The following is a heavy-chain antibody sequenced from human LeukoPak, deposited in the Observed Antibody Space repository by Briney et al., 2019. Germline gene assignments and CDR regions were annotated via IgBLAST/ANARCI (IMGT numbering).Heavy chain of an antibody. V-gene: IGHV3-7*03. Sequence: PGGSLRLSCAASGFTFSSYWMSCVRQAPGKGLEWGANIKQDGSEKYYVDSVKGRFTISRDNAKNSLYLQMHSLRAEDTAVYYCARGKNSSWYRYYYYYGMDVWGKGTTVTVSS. CDR2: IKQDGSEK. CDR3: ARGKNSSWYRYYYYYGMDV. CDR1: GFTFSSYW. D-gene: IGHD6-13*01. J-gene: IGHJ6*04.